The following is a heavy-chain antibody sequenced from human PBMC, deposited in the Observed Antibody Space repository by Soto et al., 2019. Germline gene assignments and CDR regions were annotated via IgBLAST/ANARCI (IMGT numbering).Heavy chain of an antibody. V-gene: IGHV3-23*01. CDR3: ARGPSDIVVVPASISPLSPLDP. CDR2: ISGSGGST. D-gene: IGHD2-2*02. Sequence: EVQLLESGGGLVQPGGSLRLSCAASGFTFSSYAMSWVRQAPGKGLEWVSAISGSGGSTYYADSVKGRFTISRDNCKNTLDLQMNSLRAEGPAVYYCARGPSDIVVVPASISPLSPLDPWGQGTLVTVSS. J-gene: IGHJ5*02. CDR1: GFTFSSYA.